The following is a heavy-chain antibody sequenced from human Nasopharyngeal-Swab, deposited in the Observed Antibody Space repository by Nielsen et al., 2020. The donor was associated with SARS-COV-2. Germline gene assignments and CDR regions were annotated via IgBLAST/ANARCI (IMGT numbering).Heavy chain of an antibody. CDR3: ASTPLDSSGYYYAFHY. CDR2: ISYDGSNK. V-gene: IGHV3-30-3*01. D-gene: IGHD3-22*01. J-gene: IGHJ4*02. CDR1: GFTFSRYT. Sequence: GESLKISCAASGFTFSRYTMHWVRQAPGKGLEWVAVISYDGSNKYYADSVKGRFTISRDISKNTLYLQTNSLRAEDTAAFYCASTPLDSSGYYYAFHYWGRGTLVTVSS.